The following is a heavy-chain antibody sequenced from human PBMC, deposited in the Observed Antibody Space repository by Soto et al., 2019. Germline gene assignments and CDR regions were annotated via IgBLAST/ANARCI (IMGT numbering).Heavy chain of an antibody. CDR3: PTLCQRGYSPDNRGGAGGQVYVTDV. CDR1: GGTFSSFG. J-gene: IGHJ6*02. V-gene: IGHV1-69*06. D-gene: IGHD5-18*01. Sequence: QLQLVQSGTEVKKPGSSVKVSCEAAGGTFSSFGISWVRQAPGQGLEWMGGIIPMFGTTNYAQQFQGRVTMSADKSTRTAYMELRRLRSEDTATYYCPTLCQRGYSPDNRGGAGGQVYVTDVWGQGTTVNVSS. CDR2: IIPMFGTT.